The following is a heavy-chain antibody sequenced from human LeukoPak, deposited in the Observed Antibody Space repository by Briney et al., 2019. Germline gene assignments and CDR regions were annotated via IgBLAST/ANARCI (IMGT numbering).Heavy chain of an antibody. CDR2: LRSDTNSE. CDR1: GFSVSLYG. V-gene: IGHV3-30*02. CDR3: ARGLRQAGLAPLEF. J-gene: IGHJ4*02. D-gene: IGHD3-10*01. Sequence: GGSLRLSCAASGFSVSLYGMHWVRRAPGKGLEWVAFLRSDTNSEHYAVSVKGRFAISRDTSKDTLNLQMRSLRVEDTALYYCARGLRQAGLAPLEFWGQGTQVIVSS.